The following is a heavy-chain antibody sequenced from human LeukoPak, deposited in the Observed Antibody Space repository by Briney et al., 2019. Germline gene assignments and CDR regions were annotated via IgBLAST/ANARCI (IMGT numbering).Heavy chain of an antibody. V-gene: IGHV4-59*08. J-gene: IGHJ5*02. Sequence: SETLSLTCTVSGGSISSYYRSWIRQPPGKGLEWIGYIYYSGSTNYNPSLKSRVTISVDTSKNQFSLKLSSVTAADTAVYYCARITGLLWFGELVSNWFDPWGQGTLVTVSS. CDR2: IYYSGST. CDR1: GGSISSYY. D-gene: IGHD3-10*01. CDR3: ARITGLLWFGELVSNWFDP.